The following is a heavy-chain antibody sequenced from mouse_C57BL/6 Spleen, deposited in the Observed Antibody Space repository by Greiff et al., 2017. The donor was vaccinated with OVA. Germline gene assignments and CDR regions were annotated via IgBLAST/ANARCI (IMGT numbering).Heavy chain of an antibody. CDR1: GYTFTSYW. J-gene: IGHJ4*01. D-gene: IGHD2-1*01. Sequence: VQLQQPGAELVKPGASVKLSCKASGYTFTSYWMQWVKQRPGQGLEWIGEIDPSDRYTNYNQKFKGKATLTVDTSSSTAYMQLSSLTSEDSAVYYCARYYGNYPYYAMDYWGQGTSVTVSS. CDR3: ARYYGNYPYYAMDY. CDR2: IDPSDRYT. V-gene: IGHV1-50*01.